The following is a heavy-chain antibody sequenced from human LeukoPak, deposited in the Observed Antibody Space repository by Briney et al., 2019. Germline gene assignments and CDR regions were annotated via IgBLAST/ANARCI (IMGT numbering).Heavy chain of an antibody. D-gene: IGHD4-17*01. Sequence: PGGSLRLSCAVSGFSFSNYWMSWVRQARGKGLEWVGHIKEDGSEKNYVGSVKGRFTISRDNAKNSLYLQMNSLRAEDTAVYYCVRDESAVPTFRFDYWGQGTLVTVSS. V-gene: IGHV3-7*01. J-gene: IGHJ4*02. CDR3: VRDESAVPTFRFDY. CDR1: GFSFSNYW. CDR2: IKEDGSEK.